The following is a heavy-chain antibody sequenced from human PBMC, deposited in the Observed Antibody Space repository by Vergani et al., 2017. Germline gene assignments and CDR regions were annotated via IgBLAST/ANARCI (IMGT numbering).Heavy chain of an antibody. CDR2: LFSNEEK. V-gene: IGHV2-26*01. CDR3: ARARYSGSYSFDY. D-gene: IGHD1-26*01. Sequence: QVTLKESGPVLVKPTETLTLTCTVSGFSLSNARMGVSWIRQPPGKALEWLAHLFSNEEKSYSTSLKSRLTISKDTSKSQVVLTMTNMDPVDTATYYCARARYSGSYSFDYWGQGTLVTVSS. J-gene: IGHJ4*02. CDR1: GFSLSNARMG.